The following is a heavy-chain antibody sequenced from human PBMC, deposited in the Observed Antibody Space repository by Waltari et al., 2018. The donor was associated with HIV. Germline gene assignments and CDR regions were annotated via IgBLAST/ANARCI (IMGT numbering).Heavy chain of an antibody. CDR3: ARGGQLVVDDAFAI. CDR2: LSYKGSNK. J-gene: IGHJ3*02. V-gene: IGHV3-30-3*01. Sequence: QVQLVESGGGVVQPGRSLRLSCAASGFTFSSYAMHWVRQAPGKGLEWVAVLSYKGSNKYFSVSVKGRFTISSDNSKNTLYLQMNSLRAEDTAVDYCARGGQLVVDDAFAIWGQGTMVTVSS. D-gene: IGHD6-13*01. CDR1: GFTFSSYA.